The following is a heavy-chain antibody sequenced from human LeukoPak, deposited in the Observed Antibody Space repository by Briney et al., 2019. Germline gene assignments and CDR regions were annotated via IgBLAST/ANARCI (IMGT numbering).Heavy chain of an antibody. J-gene: IGHJ5*02. CDR1: GGSISSYY. Sequence: SETLSLTCTVSGGSISSYYWSWIRQPPGKGLEWIGYIYYSGSTNYNPSLKSRVTISVDTSKNQFSLKLSSVTATDTAVYYCARGRAYCSSASCYGPHWFDPWGQGTLVTVSS. V-gene: IGHV4-59*08. CDR2: IYYSGST. D-gene: IGHD2-2*01. CDR3: ARGRAYCSSASCYGPHWFDP.